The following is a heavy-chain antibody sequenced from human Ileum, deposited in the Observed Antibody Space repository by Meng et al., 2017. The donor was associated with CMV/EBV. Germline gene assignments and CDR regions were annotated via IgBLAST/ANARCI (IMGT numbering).Heavy chain of an antibody. D-gene: IGHD2-2*02. CDR2: IYSGGSST. J-gene: IGHJ6*02. CDR1: GFTFSSYA. V-gene: IGHV3-23*03. CDR3: ARRYCSSTSCYSLYYYYGMDV. Sequence: LSLTCAASGFTFSSYAMSWVRQAPGKGLEWVSVIYSGGSSTYYADSVKGRFTISRDNSKNTLYLQMNSLRAEDTAVYYCARRYCSSTSCYSLYYYYGMDVWGQGTTVTVSS.